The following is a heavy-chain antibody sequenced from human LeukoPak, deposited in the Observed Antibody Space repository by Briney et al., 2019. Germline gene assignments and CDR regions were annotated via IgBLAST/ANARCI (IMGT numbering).Heavy chain of an antibody. CDR1: GFTFSSYG. Sequence: GGSLRLSCAASGFTFSSYGMNWVRQAPGKGLEWVAVIWYDGSNEYYADSVKGRFTISRDNSKNTLYLQMNSLRAEDTAVYYCARERDIVVVPAAILRYWGQGTLVTVSS. V-gene: IGHV3-33*01. J-gene: IGHJ4*02. CDR3: ARERDIVVVPAAILRY. D-gene: IGHD2-2*01. CDR2: IWYDGSNE.